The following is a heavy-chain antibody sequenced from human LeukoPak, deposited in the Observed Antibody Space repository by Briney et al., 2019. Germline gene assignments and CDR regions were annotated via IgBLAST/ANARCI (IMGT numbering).Heavy chain of an antibody. J-gene: IGHJ3*02. CDR1: GGSISSYY. CDR2: IYYSGST. CDR3: ARHLVPAPIGAFDI. D-gene: IGHD2-2*01. V-gene: IGHV4-59*01. Sequence: SETLSLTCTVSGGSISSYYWSWIRQPPGKGLEWIGYIYYSGSTNYNPSLKSRVTISVDTSKNQFSLKLSSVTAVDTAVYYCARHLVPAPIGAFDIWGQGTMVTVSS.